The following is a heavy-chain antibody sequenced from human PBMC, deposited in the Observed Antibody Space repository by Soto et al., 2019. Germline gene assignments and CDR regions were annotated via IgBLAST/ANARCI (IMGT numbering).Heavy chain of an antibody. Sequence: PGGSLRLSCAASGFTFSSYAMSWVRQAPGKGLEWVSAISGSGGSTYYADSVKGRFTISRDNSKNTLYLQMNSLRAEDTAVYYCAKVSDFGYYYDSSGYYLTSFGYWGQGTLVTVSS. V-gene: IGHV3-23*01. J-gene: IGHJ4*02. D-gene: IGHD3-22*01. CDR1: GFTFSSYA. CDR3: AKVSDFGYYYDSSGYYLTSFGY. CDR2: ISGSGGST.